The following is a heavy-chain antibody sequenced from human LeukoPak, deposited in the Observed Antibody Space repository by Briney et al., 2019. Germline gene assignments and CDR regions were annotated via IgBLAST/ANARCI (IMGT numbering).Heavy chain of an antibody. CDR2: IPYDGTNK. Sequence: PGGSLRLSCAPSGFTFSNYGMHWVRQAPGKGLEWVAFIPYDGTNKYHADSVKGRFTISRDNSKNTLYLQMNTLRVEDTALYYCAKSRNFYYYFMEVSGRGTKVTISS. V-gene: IGHV3-30*02. CDR3: AKSRNFYYYFMEV. J-gene: IGHJ6*03. CDR1: GFTFSNYG.